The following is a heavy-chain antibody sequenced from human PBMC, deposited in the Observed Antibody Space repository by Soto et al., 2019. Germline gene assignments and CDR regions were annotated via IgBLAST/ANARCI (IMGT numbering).Heavy chain of an antibody. CDR3: ATCSRAGRHDY. Sequence: PSETLSLTCTVSGGSISSSNYHWGWIRQPPGKGLEWIGYIYYSGSTNYNPSLKSRVTISVDTSKNQFSLKLSSVTAADTAVYYCATCSRAGRHDYWGQGTLVTVSS. J-gene: IGHJ4*02. CDR2: IYYSGST. D-gene: IGHD1-26*01. CDR1: GGSISSSNYH. V-gene: IGHV4-61*05.